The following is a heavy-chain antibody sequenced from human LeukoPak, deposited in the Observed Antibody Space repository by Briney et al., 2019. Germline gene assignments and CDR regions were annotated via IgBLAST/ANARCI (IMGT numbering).Heavy chain of an antibody. V-gene: IGHV3-30*18. J-gene: IGHJ4*02. CDR3: AKRRQYDILTGPRYFDY. CDR1: GFTFSSYG. Sequence: GGSLRLSCAASGFTFSSYGMHWVRQAPGKGLEWVAVISYDGSNKYYADSVKGRFTISRDNSKNTLYLQMNSLRAEDTAVYYCAKRRQYDILTGPRYFDYWGQGTLVTVSS. D-gene: IGHD3-9*01. CDR2: ISYDGSNK.